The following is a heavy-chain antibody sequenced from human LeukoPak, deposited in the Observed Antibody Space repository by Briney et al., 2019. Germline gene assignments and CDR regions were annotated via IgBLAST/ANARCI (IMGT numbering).Heavy chain of an antibody. J-gene: IGHJ5*02. CDR2: IYYSGST. Sequence: SETLSLTCTVSGGSISSYYWSWIRQPPGKGLEWIGYIYYSGSTNYNPSLKSRVTISVDTSKNQFSLKLSSVTAADTAVYYCARGYYDFWSGHLNWFDPWGQGTLVTVS. CDR1: GGSISSYY. V-gene: IGHV4-59*01. CDR3: ARGYYDFWSGHLNWFDP. D-gene: IGHD3-3*01.